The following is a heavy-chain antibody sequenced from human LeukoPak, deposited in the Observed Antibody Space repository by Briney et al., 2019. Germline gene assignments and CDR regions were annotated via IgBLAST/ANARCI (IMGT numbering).Heavy chain of an antibody. CDR1: GDTISSYY. Sequence: SDTLSLTCTASGDTISSYYWSWIRQPAGQGLEWIGRIYTSGSTNYNPSFKSRVTMSVDTSKNQFSLKLSSVTAADTAVYYCARDLGVRSPAYNWFDPWGQGTLVTVSS. V-gene: IGHV4-4*07. CDR3: ARDLGVRSPAYNWFDP. CDR2: IYTSGST. J-gene: IGHJ5*02. D-gene: IGHD3-10*01.